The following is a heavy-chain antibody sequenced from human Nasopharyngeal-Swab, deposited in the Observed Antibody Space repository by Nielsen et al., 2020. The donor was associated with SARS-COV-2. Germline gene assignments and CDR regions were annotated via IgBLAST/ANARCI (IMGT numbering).Heavy chain of an antibody. D-gene: IGHD6-13*01. J-gene: IGHJ6*02. V-gene: IGHV3-23*01. CDR1: GFTFSSYA. CDR3: AKDLPKQQLAQYYYYGMDV. CDR2: ISGSGGST. Sequence: GASLQISCAASGFTFSSYAMSWVRQAPGKGLEWVSAISGSGGSTYYADSVKGRFTISRDNSKNTLYLQMNSLRAEDTAVYYCAKDLPKQQLAQYYYYGMDVWGQGTTVTVSS.